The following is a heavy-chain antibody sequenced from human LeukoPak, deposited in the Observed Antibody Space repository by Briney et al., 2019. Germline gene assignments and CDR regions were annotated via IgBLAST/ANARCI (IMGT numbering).Heavy chain of an antibody. D-gene: IGHD4-11*01. CDR3: ARAGYYRFDY. CDR2: ISSSSSYI. J-gene: IGHJ4*02. Sequence: PGGSLRLSCAASGFTFSSYSVNWVRQAPGKGLEWVSSISSSSSYIYYADSVKGRFTISRDNAKSTLYLQMNSLGAEDTAVYYCARAGYYRFDYWGQGTQVTVSS. CDR1: GFTFSSYS. V-gene: IGHV3-21*01.